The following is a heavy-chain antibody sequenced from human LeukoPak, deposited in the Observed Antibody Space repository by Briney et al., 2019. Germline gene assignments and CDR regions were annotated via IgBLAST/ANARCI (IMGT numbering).Heavy chain of an antibody. CDR2: ISGSGGST. V-gene: IGHV3-23*01. Sequence: GGSLRLSCAASGLTFSSYAMSWVRQAPGKGLEWVSHISGSGGSTYRADSVKGRFTISRDNSKNTLYLQMNSLRAEDTAVYYCAKSQLSYMDVWGKGTTVTVSS. CDR1: GLTFSSYA. J-gene: IGHJ6*03. D-gene: IGHD3-16*02. CDR3: AKSQLSYMDV.